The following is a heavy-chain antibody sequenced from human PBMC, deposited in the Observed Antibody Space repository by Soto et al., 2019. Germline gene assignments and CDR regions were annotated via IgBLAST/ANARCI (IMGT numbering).Heavy chain of an antibody. CDR2: IYAVGTT. CDR1: GVSMSGHY. Sequence: QVQLQESGPGLVKPSETLSLTCTVSGVSMSGHYWSWIRQPPGEGLEWIGYIYAVGTTNYNPSLKSRVTISVDTSKNQFSLKLSAVTAADTAVYYCAGGQTCGSYYGHALFWGQGTLVTVSS. V-gene: IGHV4-59*11. J-gene: IGHJ4*02. CDR3: AGGQTCGSYYGHALF. D-gene: IGHD1-26*01.